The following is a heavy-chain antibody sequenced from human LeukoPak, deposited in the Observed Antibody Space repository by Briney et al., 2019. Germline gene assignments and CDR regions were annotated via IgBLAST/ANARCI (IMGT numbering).Heavy chain of an antibody. J-gene: IGHJ3*02. CDR1: GGTFSSYA. D-gene: IGHD3-22*01. V-gene: IGHV1-69*04. CDR3: ARPHYYDSSGYSVLDAFDI. CDR2: IIPILGIT. Sequence: SVKVSCKASGGTFSSYAISWARQARGQGLEWMGRIIPILGITNYAQKFQGRVTITADKSTSTAYMELSSLRSEDTAVYYCARPHYYDSSGYSVLDAFDIWGQGTMVTVSS.